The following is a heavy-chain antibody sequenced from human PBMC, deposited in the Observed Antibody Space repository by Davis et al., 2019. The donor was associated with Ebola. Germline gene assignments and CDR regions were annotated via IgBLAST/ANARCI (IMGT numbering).Heavy chain of an antibody. CDR1: GFTFGDYG. D-gene: IGHD6-13*01. Sequence: PGGSLRLSCTASGFTFGDYGMTWIRQPPGKGLEWIGEINHSGSTNYNPSLKSRVTISVDTSKNQFSLKLSSVTAADTAVYYCARQGSSSWSPFDYWGQGTLVTVSS. V-gene: IGHV4-34*01. J-gene: IGHJ4*02. CDR2: INHSGST. CDR3: ARQGSSSWSPFDY.